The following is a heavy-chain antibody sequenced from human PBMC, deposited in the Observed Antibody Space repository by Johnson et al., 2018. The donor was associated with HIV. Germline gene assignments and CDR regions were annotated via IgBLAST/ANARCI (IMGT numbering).Heavy chain of an antibody. Sequence: VQLVESGGDLVQPGGSLRLSCVGSGFTFSTNWMHWVRQAPGKGLVWVSRINSDGSSTSYADSVKGRFTISRDNAKNTLYLQMDSLGAEDTAVYYCARGPILEWLSGDGFDMWGQGTKVTV. V-gene: IGHV3-74*01. CDR1: GFTFSTNW. D-gene: IGHD3-3*01. J-gene: IGHJ3*02. CDR2: INSDGSST. CDR3: ARGPILEWLSGDGFDM.